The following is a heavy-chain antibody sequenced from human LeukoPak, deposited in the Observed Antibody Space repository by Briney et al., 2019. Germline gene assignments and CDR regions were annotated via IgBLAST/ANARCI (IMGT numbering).Heavy chain of an antibody. CDR1: GGSISSSNYY. Sequence: PSETLSLTCTVSGGSISSSNYYWSWIRQPPGKGLEWIGYIYYSGSTNYNPSLKSRVTISVDTSKNQFSLKLSSVTAADTAVYYCARVGIAVAGNGEPHYYYYMDVWGKGTTVTISS. CDR2: IYYSGST. V-gene: IGHV4-61*01. CDR3: ARVGIAVAGNGEPHYYYYMDV. D-gene: IGHD6-19*01. J-gene: IGHJ6*03.